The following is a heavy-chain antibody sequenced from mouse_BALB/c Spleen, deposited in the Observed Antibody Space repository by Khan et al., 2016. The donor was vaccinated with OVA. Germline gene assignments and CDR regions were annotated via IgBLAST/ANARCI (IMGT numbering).Heavy chain of an antibody. CDR2: IWSVGST. D-gene: IGHD2-4*01. CDR3: ARNYDYDEGLAY. V-gene: IGHV2-2*02. J-gene: IGHJ3*01. Sequence: QVQLQQSGPGLVQPSQSLSITCTVSGFSLTSYGVHWVRQSPGKGLEWLGVIWSVGSTDYNAAFISRLTISKDNSKSQAFFKMNSLQANDTAIYYCARNYDYDEGLAYWGQGTLVTVSA. CDR1: GFSLTSYG.